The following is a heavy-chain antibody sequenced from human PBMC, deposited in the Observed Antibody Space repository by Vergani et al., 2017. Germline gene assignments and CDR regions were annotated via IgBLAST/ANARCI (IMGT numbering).Heavy chain of an antibody. Sequence: QEQVVQSGAEVKKSGASVKVSCKTSGYTFSNYYMHWVRQAPGQELEWMGIINPSGGHTNYAQKFQGRVTITRDTSTITVYMELSSLRSEDTAIYYCARGDYGILTGYRYWGQGTLVTVSA. J-gene: IGHJ4*02. CDR3: ARGDYGILTGYRY. V-gene: IGHV1-46*03. CDR2: INPSGGHT. CDR1: GYTFSNYY. D-gene: IGHD3-9*01.